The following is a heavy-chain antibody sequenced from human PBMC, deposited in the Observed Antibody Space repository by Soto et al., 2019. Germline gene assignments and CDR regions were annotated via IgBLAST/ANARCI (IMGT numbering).Heavy chain of an antibody. J-gene: IGHJ4*02. V-gene: IGHV3-23*01. CDR3: AKDRGYSGYDWSDY. D-gene: IGHD5-12*01. CDR1: GFTFSSYA. Sequence: EVQLLESGGGLVQPGGSLRLSCAASGFTFSSYAMSWVRQSPGKGLEWVSAISGSGGSTYYADSVKGRFTISRDNSKQTLYLQMNSLRAEDTAVYYCAKDRGYSGYDWSDYWGQGTLVTVSS. CDR2: ISGSGGST.